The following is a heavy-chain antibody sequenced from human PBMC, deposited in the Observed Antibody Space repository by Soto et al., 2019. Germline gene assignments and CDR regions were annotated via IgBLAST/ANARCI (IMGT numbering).Heavy chain of an antibody. CDR2: ISSSSSYI. CDR3: AREGNNYYDSSGGPY. CDR1: GFTFSSYS. Sequence: GGSLRLSCAASGFTFSSYSMNWVRQAPGKGLEWVSSISSSSSYIYYADSVKGRFTISRDNAKNSLYLQMNSLRAEDTAVYYCAREGNNYYDSSGGPYWGQGTLVTVSS. V-gene: IGHV3-21*01. D-gene: IGHD3-22*01. J-gene: IGHJ4*02.